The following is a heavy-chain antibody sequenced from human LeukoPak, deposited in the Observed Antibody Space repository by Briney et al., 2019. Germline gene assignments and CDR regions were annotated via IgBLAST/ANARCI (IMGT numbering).Heavy chain of an antibody. D-gene: IGHD6-19*01. CDR3: ARGAVAGHVTLGDYYYRDF. Sequence: ASVKVSCKASGGTFSSYAISWVRQAPGQGLEWMGGIIPIFGTANYAQKFQGRVTITADESTSTAYMELSSLRSEDTAVYYCARGAVAGHVTLGDYYYRDFWGKGTTVTVSS. CDR2: IIPIFGTA. CDR1: GGTFSSYA. V-gene: IGHV1-69*13. J-gene: IGHJ6*03.